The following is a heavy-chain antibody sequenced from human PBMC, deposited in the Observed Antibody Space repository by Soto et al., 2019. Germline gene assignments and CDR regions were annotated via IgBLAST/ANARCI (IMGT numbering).Heavy chain of an antibody. D-gene: IGHD4-17*01. Sequence: QVQLQESGPGLVEPSETLSLTCSVSGGSINNYFWSWIRQPPGKGLEWIGYVYYSGTTNYNPSLKSRVTISVDLSKNRFSLRLSSVTTADTALYYCARTTAVPNTLRSRYFFDYWGQGTLVTVSS. CDR1: GGSINNYF. CDR3: ARTTAVPNTLRSRYFFDY. V-gene: IGHV4-59*01. CDR2: VYYSGTT. J-gene: IGHJ4*02.